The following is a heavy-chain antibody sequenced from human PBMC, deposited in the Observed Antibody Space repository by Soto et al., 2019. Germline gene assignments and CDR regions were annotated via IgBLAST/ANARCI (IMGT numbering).Heavy chain of an antibody. D-gene: IGHD2-2*01. CDR1: GYSFTIYW. V-gene: IGHV5-10-1*01. CDR3: ARXHCSSTSCYVGGDAFDI. CDR2: IDPSDSYT. J-gene: IGHJ3*02. Sequence: PGESVKISCKGSGYSFTIYWISWVRQMPGKGLEWMGRIDPSDSYTNYSPSFQGHVTISADKSISTAYLQWSSLKASDTAMYYCARXHCSSTSCYVGGDAFDIWGQGTMVTVSS.